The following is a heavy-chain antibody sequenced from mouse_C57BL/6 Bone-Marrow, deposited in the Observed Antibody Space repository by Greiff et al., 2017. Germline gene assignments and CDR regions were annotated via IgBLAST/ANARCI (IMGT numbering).Heavy chain of an antibody. D-gene: IGHD1-1*01. CDR2: IYPRNGGT. Sequence: QVQLQQSGAELVKPGASVKLSCKASGYTFTSYWMHWVKQRPGQGLEWIGNIYPRNGGTNYNEKFKSKATLTVDKSSSTAYMQLSSLTSADDAVYDYARVYYYRGYAYWGQGTLVTVSA. V-gene: IGHV1-53*01. CDR3: ARVYYYRGYAY. CDR1: GYTFTSYW. J-gene: IGHJ3*01.